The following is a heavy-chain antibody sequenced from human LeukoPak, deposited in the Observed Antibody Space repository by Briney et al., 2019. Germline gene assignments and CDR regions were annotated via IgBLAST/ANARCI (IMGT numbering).Heavy chain of an antibody. V-gene: IGHV3-66*01. J-gene: IGHJ4*02. Sequence: GGSLRLSCAASGFTFGTYWMSWVRQAPGKGLEWVSVIHTDGSTYSSDSVKGRFTISRDNSKNTLFLQMNSLRAEDTAVYYCARDRPYGGKGDFDYWGQGTLVTVSS. D-gene: IGHD4-23*01. CDR3: ARDRPYGGKGDFDY. CDR1: GFTFGTYW. CDR2: IHTDGST.